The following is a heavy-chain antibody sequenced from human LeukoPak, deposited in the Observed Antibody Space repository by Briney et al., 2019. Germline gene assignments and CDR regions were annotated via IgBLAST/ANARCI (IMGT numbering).Heavy chain of an antibody. CDR3: ARREGYFDY. Sequence: WVRQPPGKGLEWIASIYCSGSTYYSPSLKSRVTISLDTSKSQFSLKLSSVTAADTAIYYCARREGYFDYWGQGNLVTVSS. CDR2: IYCSGST. V-gene: IGHV4-39*01. J-gene: IGHJ4*02.